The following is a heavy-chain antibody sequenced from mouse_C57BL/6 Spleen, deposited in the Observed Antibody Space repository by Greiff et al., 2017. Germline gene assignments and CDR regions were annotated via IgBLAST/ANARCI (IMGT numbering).Heavy chain of an antibody. CDR1: GFTFSDYY. D-gene: IGHD3-1*01. Sequence: DVQLVESEGGLVQPGSSMKLSCTASGFTFSDYYMAWVRQVPDKGLEWVANINYDGSSTYYLDSLKSRFIISRDNAKNILYLQMSSLKSEDTATYYCARDRGPYAMDYWGQGTSVTVSS. CDR3: ARDRGPYAMDY. J-gene: IGHJ4*01. CDR2: INYDGSST. V-gene: IGHV5-16*01.